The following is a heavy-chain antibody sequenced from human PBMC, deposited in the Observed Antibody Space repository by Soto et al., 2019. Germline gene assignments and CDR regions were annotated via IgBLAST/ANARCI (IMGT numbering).Heavy chain of an antibody. D-gene: IGHD6-6*01. V-gene: IGHV3-64*01. CDR1: GFTLSGYA. Sequence: EVQLAESGGGLAQPGGCLRLSCAASGFTLSGYAMDWVRQAPGKGLEYVSGISSNGVGTYYAKSVQGRFTISRDNSKNTVYLQMGSLRPEDMAVYYCARRARPDFYYMDVWGKGTTVTVSS. CDR3: ARRARPDFYYMDV. CDR2: ISSNGVGT. J-gene: IGHJ6*03.